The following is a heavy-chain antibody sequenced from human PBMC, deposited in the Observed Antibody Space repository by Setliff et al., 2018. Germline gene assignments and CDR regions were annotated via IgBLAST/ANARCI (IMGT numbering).Heavy chain of an antibody. CDR1: GYTITNFA. D-gene: IGHD7-27*01. V-gene: IGHV7-4-1*02. J-gene: IGHJ3*02. CDR3: TRDLSNWGYDVLDAFDI. CDR2: INTNSGNP. Sequence: ASVKVSCKASGYTITNFALNWVRQAPGQGPEWMGWINTNSGNPTYAQGFTGRFVFSLDTSVTTAYLQINSLKAEDTAVYYCTRDLSNWGYDVLDAFDIWGQGTMVTVSS.